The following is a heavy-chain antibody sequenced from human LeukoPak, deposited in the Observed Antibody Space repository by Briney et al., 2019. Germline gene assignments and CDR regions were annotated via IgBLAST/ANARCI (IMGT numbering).Heavy chain of an antibody. CDR3: ARGPGGWYTRGYFDY. Sequence: SETLSLTCAVYGGSFSDYHWSWIRQPPGKGLEWIGEINHSGTTKYNPSLKSRVTISVDTSKNQFSLKLSSVTAADTAVYYCARGPGGWYTRGYFDYWGQGTLVTVSS. CDR1: GGSFSDYH. D-gene: IGHD6-19*01. CDR2: INHSGTT. J-gene: IGHJ4*02. V-gene: IGHV4-34*01.